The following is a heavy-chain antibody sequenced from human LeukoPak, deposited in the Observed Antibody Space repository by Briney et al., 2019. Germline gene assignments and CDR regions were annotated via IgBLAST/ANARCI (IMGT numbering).Heavy chain of an antibody. J-gene: IGHJ6*03. V-gene: IGHV1-2*02. CDR2: INANSGGT. Sequence: GSSVTVSFKASVYTFTGYYIHWVRQAPGQRREGMGWINANSGGTNYAQKLRGTVTMTRDTSISTAYMGLSRVRSHDTAVYYCARGRYSSSWYRYMDVWGKGTTVTVSS. CDR1: VYTFTGYY. CDR3: ARGRYSSSWYRYMDV. D-gene: IGHD6-13*01.